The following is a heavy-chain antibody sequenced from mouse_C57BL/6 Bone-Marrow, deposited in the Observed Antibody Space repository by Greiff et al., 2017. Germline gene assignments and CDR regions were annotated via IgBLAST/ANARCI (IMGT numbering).Heavy chain of an antibody. CDR2: IYPGSGST. V-gene: IGHV1-55*01. CDR3: ARRRELRLPIYVDY. Sequence: VQLQQSGAELVKPGASVKMSCKASGYTFTSYWITWVKQRPGQGLEWIGDIYPGSGSTNYNEKFKSKATLTVDTSSSTAYMQLSSLTSEDSAVYDCARRRELRLPIYVDYWGQGTTLTVSS. D-gene: IGHD3-2*02. J-gene: IGHJ2*01. CDR1: GYTFTSYW.